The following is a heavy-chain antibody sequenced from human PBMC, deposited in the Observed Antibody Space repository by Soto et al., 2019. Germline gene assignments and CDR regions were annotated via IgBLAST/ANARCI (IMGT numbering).Heavy chain of an antibody. CDR1: GFTFSDYA. CDR3: VKDKVGVDVYYFDY. V-gene: IGHV3-23*01. CDR2: IGGSGDST. Sequence: GGSLRLSCAASGFTFSDYAMSWVRQAPGKGLEWVSGIGGSGDSTYYADSVTGRFTISRDRSKNILYLQMNSLRAEDAALYYCVKDKVGVDVYYFDYWGLGTLVTVSS. D-gene: IGHD2-15*01. J-gene: IGHJ4*02.